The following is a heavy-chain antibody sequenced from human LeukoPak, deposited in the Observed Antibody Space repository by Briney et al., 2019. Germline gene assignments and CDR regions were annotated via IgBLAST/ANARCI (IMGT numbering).Heavy chain of an antibody. Sequence: GASVKVSCKASGYTFTSYGISWVRQAPGQGLEWMGWISAYNGNTNYAQKLQGRVPMTTDTSTSTAYMELRSLRSDDTAVYYCASRGSISGRYDFDYWGQGTLVTVSS. CDR3: ASRGSISGRYDFDY. V-gene: IGHV1-18*01. CDR2: ISAYNGNT. D-gene: IGHD1-26*01. J-gene: IGHJ4*02. CDR1: GYTFTSYG.